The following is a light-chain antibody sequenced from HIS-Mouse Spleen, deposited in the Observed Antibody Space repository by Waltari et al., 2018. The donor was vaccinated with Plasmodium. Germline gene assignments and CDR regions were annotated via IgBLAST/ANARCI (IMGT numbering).Light chain of an antibody. CDR3: QQYGSSGT. J-gene: IGKJ1*01. CDR2: AAS. V-gene: IGKV1-39*01. Sequence: DIQMTQSPSSLSASVGDRVTITCRASQSISSYLNWYQQKPRKAPKLLIYAASSLQSGVPSRFSGSGAGTDFTLTISRLEPEDFAVYYCQQYGSSGTFGQGTKVEIK. CDR1: QSISSY.